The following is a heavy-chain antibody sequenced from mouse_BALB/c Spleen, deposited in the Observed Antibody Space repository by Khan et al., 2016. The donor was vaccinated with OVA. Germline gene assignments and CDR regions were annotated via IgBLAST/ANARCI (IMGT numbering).Heavy chain of an antibody. CDR1: GYSFTSYY. Sequence: VQLKQSGPELMKPGASVKISCKASGYSFTSYYIHWVMQSHGTSLEWSGYIDPFSGGTTYNQTFKGKATLTVDKSSSTAYIHLSNLTSEDSAVYYCKRHGYVAWFTYWGQGTLVTVSA. J-gene: IGHJ3*01. V-gene: IGHV1S135*01. CDR2: IDPFSGGT. CDR3: KRHGYVAWFTY. D-gene: IGHD2-2*01.